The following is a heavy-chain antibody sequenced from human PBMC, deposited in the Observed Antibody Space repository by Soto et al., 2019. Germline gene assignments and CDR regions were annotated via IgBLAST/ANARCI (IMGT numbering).Heavy chain of an antibody. V-gene: IGHV3-7*03. J-gene: IGHJ6*02. CDR3: ARGAPIVVVAADISAYGLDV. CDR2: IKKDGSEK. CDR1: GFAFSSFS. Sequence: EVQLVESGGDLVQPGGSLRLSCASSGFAFSSFSMTWVRQAPGKGLEGVASIKKDGSEKYYVDSVKGRFTISRDNTKNALFLQMSSLRAEDTALYFCARGAPIVVVAADISAYGLDVWGQGTTVTVSS. D-gene: IGHD2-2*01.